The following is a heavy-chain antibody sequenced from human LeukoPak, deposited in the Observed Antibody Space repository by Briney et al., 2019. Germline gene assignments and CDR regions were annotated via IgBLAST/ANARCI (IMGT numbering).Heavy chain of an antibody. J-gene: IGHJ4*02. CDR1: GFTFSSYG. D-gene: IGHD1-14*01. V-gene: IGHV3-33*08. CDR3: ERNHGDYFHY. CDR2: IRCDGSNK. Sequence: GGSLRLSCAASGFTFSSYGMHWVRQAPGKGLEWVAFIRCDGSNKYYADSVKGRFTISRDKAKNSLYLQMNSLRAEDAAVYYWERNHGDYFHYWGGGSQASVSS.